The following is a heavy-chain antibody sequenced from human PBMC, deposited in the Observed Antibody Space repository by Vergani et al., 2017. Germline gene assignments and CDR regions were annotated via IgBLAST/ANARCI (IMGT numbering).Heavy chain of an antibody. CDR2: ISAYHGDT. CDR3: ARESGTPVTASDYYYYIDV. V-gene: IGHV1-18*01. CDR1: GSTSLNIG. Sequence: QVQLVKSGGEMKKPGASVKLSCRAPGSTSLNIGLSWVRQAPGQGLEWMGWISAYHGDTPFAQKFQDRVTMTTDTVTNTASMEFSRLRSDDTAVFYCARESGTPVTASDYYYYIDVWGKGTKVTVSS. J-gene: IGHJ6*03. D-gene: IGHD1-14*01.